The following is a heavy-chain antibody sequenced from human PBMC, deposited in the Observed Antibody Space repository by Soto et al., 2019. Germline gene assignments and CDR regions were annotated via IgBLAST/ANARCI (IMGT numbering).Heavy chain of an antibody. CDR3: TRGCTDSNCCYGPEWFDP. Sequence: QVHLVQSGAEEKKPGASVRVSCKASGCTFATCAIHWVRQAPGQRLEWMGWISAGNGKTKYAQKFQGRVTITRDTSASAADMGQTTPRSADMAVKCWTRGCTDSNCCYGPEWFDPWGQGTLVTVSS. J-gene: IGHJ5*02. D-gene: IGHD6-13*01. CDR1: GCTFATCA. V-gene: IGHV1-3*03. CDR2: ISAGNGKT.